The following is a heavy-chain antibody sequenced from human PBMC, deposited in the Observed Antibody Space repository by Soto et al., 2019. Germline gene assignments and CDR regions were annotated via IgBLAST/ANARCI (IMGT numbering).Heavy chain of an antibody. CDR2: IYYSGST. CDR1: GGSISSYY. CDR3: ASHRFTYYFDY. J-gene: IGHJ4*02. Sequence: QVQLQESGPGLVKPSETLSLTCTVSGGSISSYYWRWIRQPPGKGLEWIGYIYYSGSTNYNPSLKSRVTISVDTSKNQFSLKLSSVTAAYTAVYYCASHRFTYYFDYWGQGTLVTVSS. V-gene: IGHV4-59*01. D-gene: IGHD3-10*01.